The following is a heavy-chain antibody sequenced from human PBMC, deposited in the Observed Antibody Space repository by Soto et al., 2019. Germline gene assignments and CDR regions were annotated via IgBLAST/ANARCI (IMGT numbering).Heavy chain of an antibody. CDR2: ISSSSTI. CDR3: AGSGDIVVVPAQFDP. J-gene: IGHJ5*02. V-gene: IGHV3-48*01. D-gene: IGHD2-2*01. CDR1: GFTFSSYS. Sequence: PGGSLILSCAASGFTFSSYSMNWVRQAPGKGLEWVSYISSSSTIYYADSVKGRFTISRDNAKNSLYLQMNSLRAEDTAVYYCAGSGDIVVVPAQFDPWGQGTLVTVSS.